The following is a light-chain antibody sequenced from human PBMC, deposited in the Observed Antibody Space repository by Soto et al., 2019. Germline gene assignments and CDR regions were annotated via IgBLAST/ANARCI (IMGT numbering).Light chain of an antibody. CDR2: LDRSGSY. CDR3: ETWYSNTHKV. J-gene: IGLJ3*02. CDR1: SGHSTYI. V-gene: IGLV4-60*02. Sequence: QLVLTQSPSASASLGSSVKLTCILSSGHSTYIIAWHQQQPGKAPRFLMTLDRSGSYNRGSGVPDRFSGSSSGADRYLTISNLQFEDEGDYYCETWYSNTHKVFGGGTKLTVL.